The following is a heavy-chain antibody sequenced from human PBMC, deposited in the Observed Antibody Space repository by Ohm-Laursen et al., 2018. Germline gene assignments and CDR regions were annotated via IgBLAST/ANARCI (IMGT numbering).Heavy chain of an antibody. CDR2: ISYDGSNK. Sequence: SLRLSCAASGFTFSSYGMHWVRQAPGKGLEWVAVISYDGSNKYYADSVKGRFTISRDNSKNTLYLQMNSLRAEDTALYYCAKDMVYGAVAAPTNMGAFDIWGQGTMVTVSS. CDR3: AKDMVYGAVAAPTNMGAFDI. J-gene: IGHJ3*02. CDR1: GFTFSSYG. D-gene: IGHD6-19*01. V-gene: IGHV3-30*18.